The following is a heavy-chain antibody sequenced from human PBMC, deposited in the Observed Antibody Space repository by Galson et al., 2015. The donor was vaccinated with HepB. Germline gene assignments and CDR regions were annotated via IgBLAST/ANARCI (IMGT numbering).Heavy chain of an antibody. CDR2: TRSEAYGGTT. CDR1: GFTFGDYA. CDR3: TRVNQWLVYFDY. Sequence: SLRLSCAASGFTFGDYAMSWFRQAPGKGLEWVGFTRSEAYGGTTEYAASVKGRFTISRDDSKSIAYLQMNSLKTEDTAVYYCTRVNQWLVYFDYWGQGTLVTVSS. J-gene: IGHJ4*02. V-gene: IGHV3-49*03. D-gene: IGHD6-19*01.